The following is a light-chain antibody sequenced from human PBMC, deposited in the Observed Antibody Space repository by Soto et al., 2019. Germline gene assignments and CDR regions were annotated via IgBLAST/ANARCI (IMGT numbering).Light chain of an antibody. CDR3: QQRSNWPLT. V-gene: IGKV3-11*01. CDR1: QSVSSY. Sequence: EIVLTRSPATLSLSPLEIAALSCMASQSVSSYLAWYQQKPGQAPRLLIYDASNRATGIPARFSGSGSGTDFTLTISSLEPEDFAVYYCQQRSNWPLTFGGGTKVDIK. CDR2: DAS. J-gene: IGKJ4*01.